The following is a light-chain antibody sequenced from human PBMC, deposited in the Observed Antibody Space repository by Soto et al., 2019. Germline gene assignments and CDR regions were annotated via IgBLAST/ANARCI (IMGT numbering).Light chain of an antibody. Sequence: DIQMTQSPSTLSASVGDRVTITCRASQSISTWLAWYQQKPGTVPKLLIYRASNLESGVPSRFSGSGSGTEFTLTISSLQPDDFATYYCQQYTTYSGTFGPGTKVDIK. J-gene: IGKJ3*01. CDR3: QQYTTYSGT. CDR2: RAS. CDR1: QSISTW. V-gene: IGKV1-5*03.